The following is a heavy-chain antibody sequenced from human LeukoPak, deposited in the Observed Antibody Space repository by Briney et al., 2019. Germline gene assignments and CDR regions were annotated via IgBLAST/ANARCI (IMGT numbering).Heavy chain of an antibody. D-gene: IGHD6-13*01. CDR1: GFTFSSYA. Sequence: EGSLRLSCAASGFTFSSYAMSWVRQAPGKGLEWVSAISGSGDSTYYGDSVKGRFTISRDNSKNTLYLQMNSLRAEDTAVYYCAKTRPLDSSSWSHGDYWGQGTLVTVSS. CDR2: ISGSGDST. J-gene: IGHJ4*02. CDR3: AKTRPLDSSSWSHGDY. V-gene: IGHV3-23*01.